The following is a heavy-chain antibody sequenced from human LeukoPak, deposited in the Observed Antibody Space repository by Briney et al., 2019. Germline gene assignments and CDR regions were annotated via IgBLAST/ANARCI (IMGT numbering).Heavy chain of an antibody. J-gene: IGHJ6*02. CDR1: GYTFTSYY. CDR3: ARDLRGYSYYYGMDV. Sequence: GASVKVSCKAPGYTFTSYYMHWVRQAPGQGLEWMGIINPSGGSTSYAQKFQGRVTMTRDTSTSTVYMELSSLRSEDTAVYYCARDLRGYSYYYGMDVWGQGTAVTVSS. D-gene: IGHD5-12*01. CDR2: INPSGGST. V-gene: IGHV1-46*01.